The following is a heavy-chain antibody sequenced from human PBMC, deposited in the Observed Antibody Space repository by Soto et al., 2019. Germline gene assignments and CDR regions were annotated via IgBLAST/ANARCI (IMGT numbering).Heavy chain of an antibody. CDR1: GFAFSSYG. CDR3: AKDTYFYDTSGYYIFDY. V-gene: IGHV3-30*18. J-gene: IGHJ4*02. Sequence: QVQLVESGGGVVQAGRSLRLSCAASGFAFSSYGIHWVRQAPGKGLEWMAGISYDGSNEHYTDSVKGRFTISRDNSKNTLYLQMNSLRAEDTAVYYCAKDTYFYDTSGYYIFDYWGQGTLVTVSS. CDR2: ISYDGSNE. D-gene: IGHD3-22*01.